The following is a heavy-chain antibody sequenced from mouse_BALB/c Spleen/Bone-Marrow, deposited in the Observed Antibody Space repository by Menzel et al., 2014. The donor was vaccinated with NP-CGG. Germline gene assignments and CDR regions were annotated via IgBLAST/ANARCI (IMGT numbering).Heavy chain of an antibody. V-gene: IGHV4-1*02. D-gene: IGHD1-1*01. CDR2: INPDSSTI. CDR3: ARLSYYGRFAY. Sequence: EVMLVESGGGLVQPGGSLKLSCAASGFDFSRYWMSWVRQAPGKGLEWIGEINPDSSTINYTPSLKDKFIISRDNAKNTLYLQMGKVRSEDTALYYCARLSYYGRFAYWGQGTLVTVSA. CDR1: GFDFSRYW. J-gene: IGHJ3*01.